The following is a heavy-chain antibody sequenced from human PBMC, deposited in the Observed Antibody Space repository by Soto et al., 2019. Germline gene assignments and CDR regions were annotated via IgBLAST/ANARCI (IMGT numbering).Heavy chain of an antibody. CDR3: AKGSSGYLYYFDY. J-gene: IGHJ4*02. D-gene: IGHD3-22*01. Sequence: PGGSVRLSWCPSGVPFDRDPVHSVRPATGKGLEWVSAISGSGGSTCYADSVKGGFTISRDNSKNTLYLQMNSLRAEDTAVYYCAKGSSGYLYYFDYWGQGTLVTVSS. CDR2: ISGSGGST. CDR1: GVPFDRDP. V-gene: IGHV3-23*01.